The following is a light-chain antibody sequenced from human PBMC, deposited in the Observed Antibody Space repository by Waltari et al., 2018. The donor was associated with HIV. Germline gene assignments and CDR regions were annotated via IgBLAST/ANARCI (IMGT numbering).Light chain of an antibody. CDR3: LLSYDGDVV. Sequence: QPVVTTERSLTVSPGGPVILPCAPSAVVAHPGLCPSLFQQRPGQAPKTLIFDSKNRSALAPARFTGSFLGGKATLTLTGARPEDDADYYCLLSYDGDVVFGGGTKLTVL. V-gene: IGLV7-46*01. CDR2: DSK. CDR1: AVVAHPGLC. J-gene: IGLJ2*01.